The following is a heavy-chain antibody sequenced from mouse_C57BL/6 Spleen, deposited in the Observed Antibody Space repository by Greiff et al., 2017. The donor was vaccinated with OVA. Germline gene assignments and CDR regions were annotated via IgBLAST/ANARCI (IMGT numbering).Heavy chain of an antibody. Sequence: QVQLQQPGAELVRPGSSVKLSCKASGYTFTSYWMHWVKQRPIQGLEWIGNIDPSDSETHYNQKFKDKATLTVDKSYSTAYMQLSSQTSEDSAVYCCAREGNYYGSWDYWGQGTTLTVSS. J-gene: IGHJ2*01. CDR3: AREGNYYGSWDY. D-gene: IGHD1-1*01. CDR2: IDPSDSET. V-gene: IGHV1-52*01. CDR1: GYTFTSYW.